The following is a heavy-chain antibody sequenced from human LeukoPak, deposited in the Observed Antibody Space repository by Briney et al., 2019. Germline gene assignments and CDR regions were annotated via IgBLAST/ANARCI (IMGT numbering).Heavy chain of an antibody. CDR3: ARGGYSYGYGGGY. CDR1: GGSFSGYY. J-gene: IGHJ4*02. Sequence: PSETLSLTCAVYGGSFSGYYWSWIRQPPGKGLEGIGEINHSGSTNYNPSLKSRVTISVDTSKNQFSLKLSSVTAADTAVYYCARGGYSYGYGGGYWGQGTLVTVSS. V-gene: IGHV4-34*01. D-gene: IGHD5-18*01. CDR2: INHSGST.